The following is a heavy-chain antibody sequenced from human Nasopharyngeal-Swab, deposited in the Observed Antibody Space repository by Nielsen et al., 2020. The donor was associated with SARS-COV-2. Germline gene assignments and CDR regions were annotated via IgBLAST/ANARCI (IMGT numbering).Heavy chain of an antibody. CDR3: ARAEQSRTNFDY. CDR1: GYTLTELS. V-gene: IGHV1-2*06. CDR2: INPNGGAT. Sequence: ASVKVSCKVSGYTLTELSMHWVRQAPGQGLEWMGRINPNGGATNYAQKFQDRVTMTRDTSINTAYMELSSLRSDDTAVYYCARAEQSRTNFDYWGQGVLVTVSS. D-gene: IGHD1/OR15-1a*01. J-gene: IGHJ4*02.